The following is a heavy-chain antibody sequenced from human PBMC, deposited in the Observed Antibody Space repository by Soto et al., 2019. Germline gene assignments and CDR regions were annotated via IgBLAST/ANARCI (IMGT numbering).Heavy chain of an antibody. CDR2: IYYSGIT. J-gene: IGHJ4*02. CDR1: GGSISSSSCY. D-gene: IGHD6-13*01. V-gene: IGHV4-39*01. CDR3: ALHKDRWGNTWSYYFDY. Sequence: SETLSLTCTVSGGSISSSSCYWGWIRQPPGKGLEWIGSIYYSGITYYNPSLRSRLTMSADTSKNQFSLRLTSVTAADTAVYYCALHKDRWGNTWSYYFDYWGQGALVTVSS.